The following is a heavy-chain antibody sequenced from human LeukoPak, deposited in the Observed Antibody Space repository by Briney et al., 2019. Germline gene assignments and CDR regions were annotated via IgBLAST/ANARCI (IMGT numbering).Heavy chain of an antibody. J-gene: IGHJ4*02. V-gene: IGHV3-53*01. CDR1: GLSVSTNF. CDR2: IYGGGST. Sequence: PGGSLRLSCAATGLSVSTNFMSWVRQGPGKGLEWVSVIYGGGSTYYADSVKGRFTISRDTPKNTLYLQMNSLRLEDTAVYYCASWPVGWYGEDSWGQGTLVTVSS. D-gene: IGHD6-19*01. CDR3: ASWPVGWYGEDS.